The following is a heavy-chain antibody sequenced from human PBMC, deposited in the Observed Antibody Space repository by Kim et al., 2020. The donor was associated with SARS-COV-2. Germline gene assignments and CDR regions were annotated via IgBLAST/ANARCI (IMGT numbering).Heavy chain of an antibody. J-gene: IGHJ3*02. CDR2: IIPIFGTA. CDR1: GGTFSSYA. Sequence: SVKVSCKASGGTFSSYAISWVRQAPGQGLEWMGGIIPIFGTANYAQKFQGRVTITADESTSTAYMELSSLRSEDTAVYYCARGLARVLQLPGDSSGYAFDIWGQGTMVTVSS. CDR3: ARGLARVLQLPGDSSGYAFDI. D-gene: IGHD3-22*01. V-gene: IGHV1-69*13.